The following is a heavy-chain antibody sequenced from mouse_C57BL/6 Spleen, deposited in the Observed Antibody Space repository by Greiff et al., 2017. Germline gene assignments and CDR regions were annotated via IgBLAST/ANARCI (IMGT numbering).Heavy chain of an antibody. CDR1: GYAFSSSW. CDR3: ARFTTSTGTRAY. V-gene: IGHV1-82*01. Sequence: QVQLQQSGPELVKPGASVKISCKASGYAFSSSWMNWVKQRPGKGLEWIGRIYPGDGDTNYNGKFKGKATLTADKSSSTAYMQLSSLTSEDSAVYFCARFTTSTGTRAYWGQGTLVTVSA. J-gene: IGHJ3*01. D-gene: IGHD4-1*01. CDR2: IYPGDGDT.